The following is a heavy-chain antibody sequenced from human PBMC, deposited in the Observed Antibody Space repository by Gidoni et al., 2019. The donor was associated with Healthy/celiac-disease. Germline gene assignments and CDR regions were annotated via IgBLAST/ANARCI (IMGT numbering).Heavy chain of an antibody. CDR3: ARAYYCGGDCPTSYYYGMDV. CDR2: IWYDGSNK. J-gene: IGHJ6*02. D-gene: IGHD2-21*02. V-gene: IGHV3-33*01. Sequence: VESGGGVVQPGRSLRLSCAASGFTFSSYGMHWVRQAPGKGLEWVAVIWYDGSNKYYADSVKGRFTISRDNSKNTLYLQMNSLRAEDTAVYYCARAYYCGGDCPTSYYYGMDVWGQGTTVTVSS. CDR1: GFTFSSYG.